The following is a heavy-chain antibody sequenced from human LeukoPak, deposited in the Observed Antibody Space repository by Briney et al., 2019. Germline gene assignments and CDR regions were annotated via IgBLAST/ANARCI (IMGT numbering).Heavy chain of an antibody. J-gene: IGHJ4*02. CDR2: IIPIFGTA. V-gene: IGHV1-69*13. CDR3: VGSSGYQTLSFDY. Sequence: SVKVSCKASGGTFSSYAISWVRQAPGQGLEWMGGIIPIFGTANYAQKFQGRVTITADESTSTAYMELSSLRSEDTAVYYCVGSSGYQTLSFDYWGQGTLVTVSS. D-gene: IGHD3-22*01. CDR1: GGTFSSYA.